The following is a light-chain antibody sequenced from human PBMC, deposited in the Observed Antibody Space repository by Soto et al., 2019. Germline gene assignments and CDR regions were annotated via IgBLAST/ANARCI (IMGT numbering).Light chain of an antibody. J-gene: IGKJ1*01. CDR1: QSVTSS. CDR2: GAS. Sequence: EIVLTKSPGTLSLSPGERATLSCRASQSVTSSLAWYQQKPGQAPRLLIYGASSRATGIPDRFSGSGSGTDFTLTISRLEPEDFAVYYCQQYGNSPQTFGQGTKVDIK. V-gene: IGKV3-20*01. CDR3: QQYGNSPQT.